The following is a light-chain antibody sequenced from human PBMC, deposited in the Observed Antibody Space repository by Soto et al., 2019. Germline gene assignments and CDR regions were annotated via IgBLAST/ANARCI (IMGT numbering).Light chain of an antibody. CDR1: QGVSSD. J-gene: IGKJ1*01. CDR2: GAS. V-gene: IGKV3-15*01. Sequence: EVVLTQSPATLSLSPGDRATLSCRASQGVSSDLAWYQQKPGQAPRLLIFGASTRATDIPARFSGSGSGTEFALTISSLQSEDFAVYYCQQYNNWPRTFGQGTKVEIK. CDR3: QQYNNWPRT.